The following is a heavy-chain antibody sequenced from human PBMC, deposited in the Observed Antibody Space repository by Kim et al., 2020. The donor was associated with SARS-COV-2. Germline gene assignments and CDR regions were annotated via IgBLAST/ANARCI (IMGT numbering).Heavy chain of an antibody. CDR1: GYTFTSYY. J-gene: IGHJ6*02. CDR3: AREDILTGYFVYGMDV. D-gene: IGHD3-9*01. V-gene: IGHV1-46*01. CDR2: INPSGGST. Sequence: ASVKVSCKASGYTFTSYYKHWVRQAPGQGLEWMGIINPSGGSTSYAQKFQGRVTMTRDTSTSTVYMELSSLRSEDTAVYYCAREDILTGYFVYGMDVWGQGTTVTVSS.